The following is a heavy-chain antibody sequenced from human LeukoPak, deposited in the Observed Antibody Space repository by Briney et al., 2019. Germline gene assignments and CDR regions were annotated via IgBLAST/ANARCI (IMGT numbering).Heavy chain of an antibody. CDR3: ARGIDPNYYDSSGYYSG. CDR1: GFTFSSYW. CDR2: INSDGSST. Sequence: GGSLRLSCAASGFTFSSYWMHWVRQAPGKGLVWVSRINSDGSSTSYADSVKGRFTISRDNAKNTLYLQMSSLRAEDTAVYYCARGIDPNYYDSSGYYSGWGQGTLVTVSS. D-gene: IGHD3-22*01. J-gene: IGHJ4*02. V-gene: IGHV3-74*01.